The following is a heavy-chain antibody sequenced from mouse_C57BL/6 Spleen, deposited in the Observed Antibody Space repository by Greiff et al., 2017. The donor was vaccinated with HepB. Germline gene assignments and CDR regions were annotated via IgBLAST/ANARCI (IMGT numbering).Heavy chain of an antibody. J-gene: IGHJ3*01. CDR1: GFTFSSYA. V-gene: IGHV5-4*01. CDR3: ARDEGYYGSSSAWFAY. Sequence: DVMLVESGGGLVKPGGSLKLSCAASGFTFSSYAMSWVRQTPEKRLEWVATISDGGSYTCYPDNVKGRFTISRDNAKNNLYLQMSHLKSEDTAMYYCARDEGYYGSSSAWFAYWGQGTLVTVSA. CDR2: ISDGGSYT. D-gene: IGHD1-1*01.